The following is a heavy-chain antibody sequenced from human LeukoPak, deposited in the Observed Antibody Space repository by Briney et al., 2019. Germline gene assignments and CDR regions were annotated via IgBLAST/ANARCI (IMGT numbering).Heavy chain of an antibody. V-gene: IGHV3-23*01. CDR3: ARDWYDY. D-gene: IGHD6-13*01. CDR1: GFIFSTYF. Sequence: GGSLRLSCAASGFIFSTYFMIWVRQAPGKGLEWVSLIGGSGDYTYYADSVKGRFTISRDNSKDTLYLQMNSLRPEDTAVYYCARDWYDYWGQGTLVTVSS. J-gene: IGHJ4*02. CDR2: IGGSGDYT.